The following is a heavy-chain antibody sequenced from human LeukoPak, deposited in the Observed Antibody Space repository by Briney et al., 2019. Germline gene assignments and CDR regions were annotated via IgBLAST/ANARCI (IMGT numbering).Heavy chain of an antibody. V-gene: IGHV3-20*04. CDR2: INWNGGST. D-gene: IGHD1-26*01. CDR3: ARVAGGRELRPGHFDH. CDR1: GFTFDDYG. Sequence: GGSLRLSCAASGFTFDDYGMSWVRQAPGKGLEWVSGINWNGGSTGYADSVKGRFTISRDNAKNSLYLQMNSLRAEDTALYYCARVAGGRELRPGHFDHWGQGTLVTVSS. J-gene: IGHJ4*02.